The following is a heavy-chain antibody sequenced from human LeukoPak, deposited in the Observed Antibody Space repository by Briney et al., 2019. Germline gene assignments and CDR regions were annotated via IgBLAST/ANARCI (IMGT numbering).Heavy chain of an antibody. D-gene: IGHD1-26*01. V-gene: IGHV3-7*01. CDR1: GFTFSSYR. Sequence: HPGGSLRLSCAASGFTFSSYRMSWVRQAPGKGLEWVANIKQDGSEKYYVDSVKGRFTISRDNAGNSLYLQMNTLRAEDTAVYFCARDRWDLEYWGQGTLVTVSS. J-gene: IGHJ4*02. CDR3: ARDRWDLEY. CDR2: IKQDGSEK.